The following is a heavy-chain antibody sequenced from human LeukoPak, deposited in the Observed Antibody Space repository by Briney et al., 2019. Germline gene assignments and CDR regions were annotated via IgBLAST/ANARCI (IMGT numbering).Heavy chain of an antibody. D-gene: IGHD2-2*01. CDR3: ARSGCSSTSCSPEY. Sequence: GGSLRLSCAASGFTFSSYAMYWVRQTPGKGLEWVTVISNDGSNKYYADSVEGRFTVSRDNPRNTLFLEMNSLRTEDTSVYYCARSGCSSTSCSPEYWGQGTLVSVSS. J-gene: IGHJ4*02. CDR1: GFTFSSYA. V-gene: IGHV3-30-3*01. CDR2: ISNDGSNK.